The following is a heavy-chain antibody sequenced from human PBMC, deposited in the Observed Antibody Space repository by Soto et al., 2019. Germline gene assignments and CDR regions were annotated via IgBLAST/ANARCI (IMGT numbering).Heavy chain of an antibody. CDR1: GYTLTELS. V-gene: IGHV1-18*01. CDR3: ARDGDRTYYDFWSGYPTPGWFDP. Sequence: EASVKVSCKVSGYTLTELSMHWVRQAPGQGLEWMGWISAYNGNTNYAQKLQGRVTMTTDTSTSTAYMELRSLRSDDTAVYYCARDGDRTYYDFWSGYPTPGWFDPWGQGTLVTVSS. CDR2: ISAYNGNT. J-gene: IGHJ5*02. D-gene: IGHD3-3*01.